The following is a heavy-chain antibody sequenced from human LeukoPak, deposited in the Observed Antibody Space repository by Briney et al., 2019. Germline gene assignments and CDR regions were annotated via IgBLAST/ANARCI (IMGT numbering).Heavy chain of an antibody. J-gene: IGHJ5*02. CDR2: IYYSGST. CDR3: ARGKIAAAGVFWFDP. CDR1: GGSISSSSYY. V-gene: IGHV4-39*07. D-gene: IGHD6-13*01. Sequence: SETLSLTCTVSGGSISSSSYYWSWIRQPPGKGLEWIGSIYYSGSTYYNPSLKSRVTISVDTSKNQFSLKLSSVTAADTAVYYCARGKIAAAGVFWFDPWGQGTLVTVSS.